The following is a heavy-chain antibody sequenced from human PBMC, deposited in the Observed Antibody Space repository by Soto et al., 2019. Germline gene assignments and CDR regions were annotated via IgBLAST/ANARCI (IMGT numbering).Heavy chain of an antibody. D-gene: IGHD4-4*01. V-gene: IGHV5-51*01. CDR1: GDNFTSYW. CDR2: IYPGDSDT. J-gene: IGHJ6*02. Sequence: PRASLKISCKVSGDNFTSYWIGWVCQMPGKGLEWMGIIYPGDSDTRYSPSFQGQVTISADKSISTAYLQWSSLKASDTAMYYCARQDYSPYYYYGMDVWGQGTTVTVS. CDR3: ARQDYSPYYYYGMDV.